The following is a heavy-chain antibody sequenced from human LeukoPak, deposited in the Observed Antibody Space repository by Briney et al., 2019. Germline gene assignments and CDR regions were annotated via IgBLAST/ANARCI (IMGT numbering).Heavy chain of an antibody. CDR3: ARMGRTTGTTRRAPSNDY. Sequence: PSGTLSLTCAVSGGSISSSNWWSWVRQPPGKGLEWIGEINHSGSTNYNPSLKSRVTISVDTSKNQFSLKLSSVTAADTAVYYCARMGRTTGTTRRAPSNDYWGQGTLVTVSS. V-gene: IGHV4-4*02. J-gene: IGHJ4*02. CDR2: INHSGST. CDR1: GGSISSSNW. D-gene: IGHD1-1*01.